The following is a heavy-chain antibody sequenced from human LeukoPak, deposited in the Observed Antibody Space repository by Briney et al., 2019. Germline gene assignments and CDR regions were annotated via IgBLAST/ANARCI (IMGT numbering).Heavy chain of an antibody. V-gene: IGHV4-59*12. Sequence: ASEALSLTCTVSGGSIRSYYWSWIRQSPGKGLEWIGYIYYSGSTNYNPSLKSRVTISVDTSKNQFSLKLNSVTAADTAVYYCAKSNGYGLVDIWGQGTMVTVSS. D-gene: IGHD3-10*01. CDR1: GGSIRSYY. CDR3: AKSNGYGLVDI. J-gene: IGHJ3*02. CDR2: IYYSGST.